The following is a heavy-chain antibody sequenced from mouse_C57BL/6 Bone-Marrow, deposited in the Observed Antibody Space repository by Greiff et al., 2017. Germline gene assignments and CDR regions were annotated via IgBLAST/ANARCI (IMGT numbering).Heavy chain of an antibody. Sequence: QVQLQQSGPGLVQPSQSLSITCTVSGFSLPSSGVHWVRQSPGTGLEWLGVIWSGGNTDYNAAFISRLSISKDNSKSQVFFKMNSLQADDTAIYYCARNGYYYGTYWYFDVWGTGTTVTVSS. J-gene: IGHJ1*03. D-gene: IGHD1-1*01. CDR2: IWSGGNT. V-gene: IGHV2-2*01. CDR3: ARNGYYYGTYWYFDV. CDR1: GFSLPSSG.